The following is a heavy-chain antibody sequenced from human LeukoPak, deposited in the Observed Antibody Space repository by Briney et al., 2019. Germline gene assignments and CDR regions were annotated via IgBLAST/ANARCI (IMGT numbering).Heavy chain of an antibody. CDR1: GASISSGGYS. D-gene: IGHD5-18*01. J-gene: IGHJ4*02. CDR2: IHHSGSA. V-gene: IGHV4-30-2*01. CDR3: ARMRYTYGYNFDY. Sequence: SETLSLTCAVSGASISSGGYSWSWIRQPPGKGLEWIGSIHHSGSAYYNPSLNSRVTISVDTSKNQFSLNLSSVTAADTAVYYCARMRYTYGYNFDYWGQGTLVTVSS.